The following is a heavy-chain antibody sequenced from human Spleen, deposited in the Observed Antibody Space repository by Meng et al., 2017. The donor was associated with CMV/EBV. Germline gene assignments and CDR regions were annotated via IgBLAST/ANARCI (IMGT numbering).Heavy chain of an antibody. CDR1: GYTFARYY. CDR3: AREGAAMVRGVIIHALDL. V-gene: IGHV1-2*02. D-gene: IGHD3-10*01. CDR2: INPNSGGT. Sequence: ASVKVSCKASGYTFARYYMHWVRQAPGQGLEWMGWINPNSGGTNYAQKFQGRVTMTRDTSISTAYMELNRLRSDDTAVYYCAREGAAMVRGVIIHALDLWGQGTMVTVSS. J-gene: IGHJ3*01.